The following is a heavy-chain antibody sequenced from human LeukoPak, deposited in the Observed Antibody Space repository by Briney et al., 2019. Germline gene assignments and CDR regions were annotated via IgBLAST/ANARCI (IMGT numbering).Heavy chain of an antibody. CDR2: ISSSSSYI. D-gene: IGHD6-13*01. CDR1: GFTFSSYS. V-gene: IGHV3-21*01. Sequence: PGGSLRLSCAASGFTFSSYSMNWVRQAPGKGLEWVSSISSSSSYIYYADSVKGRFTISRDNAKNSLYLQMNSLRAEDTAVYYCARDTRIAAAGGFDPWGQGTLVTVSS. CDR3: ARDTRIAAAGGFDP. J-gene: IGHJ5*02.